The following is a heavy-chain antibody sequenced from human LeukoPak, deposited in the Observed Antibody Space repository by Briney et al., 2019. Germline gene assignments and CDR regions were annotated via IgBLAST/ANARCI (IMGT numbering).Heavy chain of an antibody. CDR1: GYTFTSYG. V-gene: IGHV1-18*01. CDR3: ARANYDFWSGYPYYYYYYYMDV. Sequence: ASVKVSCKASGYTFTSYGISWVRQAPGQGLEWTGWISAYNGNTNYAQKLQGRVTMTTDTSTSTAYMELRSLRSDDTAVYYCARANYDFWSGYPYYYYYYYMDVWGKGTTVTVSS. CDR2: ISAYNGNT. D-gene: IGHD3-3*01. J-gene: IGHJ6*03.